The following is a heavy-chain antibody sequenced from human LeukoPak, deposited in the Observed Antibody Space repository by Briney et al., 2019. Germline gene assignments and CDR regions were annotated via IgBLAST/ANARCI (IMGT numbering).Heavy chain of an antibody. CDR3: ARTPGRLLNWFDP. J-gene: IGHJ5*02. Sequence: SESLSLTCTVSGGSITSHSWSWIRQPPGKGLEWIGCVYHNGSTNYNPSLKSRVTISLDMSNDQYSLKLTSVTAADTAIYYCARTPGRLLNWFDPWGQGSLVSVS. CDR1: GGSITSHS. V-gene: IGHV4-59*11. CDR2: VYHNGST. D-gene: IGHD2/OR15-2a*01.